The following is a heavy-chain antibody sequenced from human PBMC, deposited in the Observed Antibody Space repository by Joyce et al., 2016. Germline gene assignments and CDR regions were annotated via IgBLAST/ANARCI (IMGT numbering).Heavy chain of an antibody. CDR2: INHSGST. D-gene: IGHD7-27*01. CDR1: GGSFSGYY. V-gene: IGHV4-34*01. J-gene: IGHJ5*02. Sequence: QVQLHQWGAGLLKPSETLSLTCAVYGGSFSGYYWSWIRQPPGKGLEWIGEINHSGSTNYSPSRKSRVTISVDTSKNQFSLKLSSVTAADTAVYYCARGPRSNWGLVWFDPWGQGTLVTVSS. CDR3: ARGPRSNWGLVWFDP.